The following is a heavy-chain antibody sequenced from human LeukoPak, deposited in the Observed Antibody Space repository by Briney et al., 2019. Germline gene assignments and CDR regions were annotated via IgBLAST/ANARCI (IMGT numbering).Heavy chain of an antibody. D-gene: IGHD4-17*01. Sequence: ASETLSLTCAVSGGSISSGGYSWSWIRQPPGKGLEWIGYIYHSGSTYYNPSLKSRVTISVDRSKNQFSLKQSSVTAADTAVYYCARGSPPDYGDYVDYWGQGTLVTVSS. CDR2: IYHSGST. J-gene: IGHJ4*02. V-gene: IGHV4-30-2*01. CDR3: ARGSPPDYGDYVDY. CDR1: GGSISSGGYS.